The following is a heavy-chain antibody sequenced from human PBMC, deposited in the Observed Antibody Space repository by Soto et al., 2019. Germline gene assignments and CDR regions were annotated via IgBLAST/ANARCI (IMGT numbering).Heavy chain of an antibody. V-gene: IGHV1-18*01. D-gene: IGHD3-9*01. CDR3: ARDSLDDILTGSSYYYYYGMDV. J-gene: IGHJ6*02. CDR2: ISAYNGNT. CDR1: GYTFTSYG. Sequence: ASVKVSCKASGYTFTSYGISWVRQAPGQGLEWMGWISAYNGNTNYAQKLQGRVTMTTDTSTSTAYMELRSLRSDDTAVYYCARDSLDDILTGSSYYYYYGMDVWGQGTTVTVSS.